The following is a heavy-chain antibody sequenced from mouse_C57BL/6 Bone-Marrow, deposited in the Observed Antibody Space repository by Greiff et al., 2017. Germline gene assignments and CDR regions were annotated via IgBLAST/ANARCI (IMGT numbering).Heavy chain of an antibody. CDR3: ARDLDY. CDR1: GYTFTSYW. V-gene: IGHV1-50*01. Sequence: QVQLQQPGAELVKPGASVKLSCKASGYTFTSYWMQWVKQRPGQGLEWIGEIDPSDSYTNYNQKFKGKATLTVDTSSSTAYMQLSSLTSEDSAVYYCARDLDYWGQGTSVTVSS. J-gene: IGHJ4*01. CDR2: IDPSDSYT.